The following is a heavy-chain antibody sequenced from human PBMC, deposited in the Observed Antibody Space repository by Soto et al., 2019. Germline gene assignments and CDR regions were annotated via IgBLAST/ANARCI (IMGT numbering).Heavy chain of an antibody. V-gene: IGHV3-30-3*01. J-gene: IGHJ2*01. CDR3: ARDRRSDWIQLWPYFDL. CDR1: GFTFSSYA. CDR2: ISYDGSNK. Sequence: PGGSLRLSCAASGFTFSSYAMHWVRQAPGKGLEWVAVISYDGSNKYYADSVKGRFTISRDNSKNTLYLQMNSLRAEDTAVYYCARDRRSDWIQLWPYFDLWGRGTLVTVSS. D-gene: IGHD5-18*01.